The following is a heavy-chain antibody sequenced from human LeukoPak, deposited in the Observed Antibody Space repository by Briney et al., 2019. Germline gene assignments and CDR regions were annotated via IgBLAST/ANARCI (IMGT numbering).Heavy chain of an antibody. V-gene: IGHV4-34*01. D-gene: IGHD7-27*01. CDR3: AMNNWGLDY. J-gene: IGHJ4*02. CDR2: INHSGST. CDR1: GGSFSGYY. Sequence: SETLSLTCAVYGGSFSGYYWSWIRQPPGKGLEWIGEINHSGSTDYNPSLKSRVTISVGTSKNQFSLKLSSVTAADTAVYYCAMNNWGLDYWGQGTLVTVSS.